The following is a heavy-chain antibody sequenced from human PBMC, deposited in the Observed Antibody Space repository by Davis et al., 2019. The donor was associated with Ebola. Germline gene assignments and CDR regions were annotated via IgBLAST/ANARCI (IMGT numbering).Heavy chain of an antibody. V-gene: IGHV4-59*01. CDR2: IYYSWST. CDR3: ARFLMEPRGGDWFDP. CDR1: GGSISSYY. D-gene: IGHD2-21*01. J-gene: IGHJ5*02. Sequence: PSETLSLTCTVSGGSISSYYWSWIRQPPGKGLEWIGYIYYSWSTNYNPSLKSRVTISVDTSKNQFSLKLSSVTAADTAVYYCARFLMEPRGGDWFDPWGQGTLVTVSS.